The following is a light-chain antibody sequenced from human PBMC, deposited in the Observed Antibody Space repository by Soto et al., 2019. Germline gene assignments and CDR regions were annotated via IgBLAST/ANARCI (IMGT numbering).Light chain of an antibody. CDR1: RDIGND. V-gene: IGKV1-6*01. J-gene: IGKJ3*01. CDR3: QQSYNPPFS. Sequence: AIQMTQSPSSLSASVGDRVTITCRASRDIGNDLGWYQQKPGKAPKHLIFAASNLQSGVPSRFSGGGSGTDFTLTISSLQADDFATYYCQQSYNPPFSFGPGTKVDIK. CDR2: AAS.